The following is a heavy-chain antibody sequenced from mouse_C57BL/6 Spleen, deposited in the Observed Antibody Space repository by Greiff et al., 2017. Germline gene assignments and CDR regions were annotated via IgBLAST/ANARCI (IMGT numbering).Heavy chain of an antibody. V-gene: IGHV2-2*01. CDR2: IWSGGST. Sequence: VQLVESGPGLVQPSQSLSITCTVSGFSLTSYGVHWVRQSPGKGLEWLGVIWSGGSTDYNAAFISRLSISKDNSKSQVFFKMNSLQADDTAIYYGASPTTVPVYAMDYWGQGTSVTVSS. CDR1: GFSLTSYG. CDR3: ASPTTVPVYAMDY. D-gene: IGHD1-1*01. J-gene: IGHJ4*01.